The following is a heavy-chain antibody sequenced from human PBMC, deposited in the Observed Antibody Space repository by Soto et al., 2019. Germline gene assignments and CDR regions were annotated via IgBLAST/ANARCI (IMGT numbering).Heavy chain of an antibody. J-gene: IGHJ5*02. CDR3: ATDAYSRGWYGWFDH. CDR1: GFTVSSNY. Sequence: GGSMRLSCAASGFTVSSNYMSWVRQAPGKGLEWVSVIYSGGSTYYADSVKGRFTISRDTAKNSLYLQMNSLRAEDTAEYYCATDAYSRGWYGWFDHWGQGTLVTVSS. CDR2: IYSGGST. D-gene: IGHD6-19*01. V-gene: IGHV3-53*01.